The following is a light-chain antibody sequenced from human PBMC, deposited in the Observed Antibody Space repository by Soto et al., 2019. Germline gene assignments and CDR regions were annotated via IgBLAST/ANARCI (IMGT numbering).Light chain of an antibody. Sequence: DIQMTQSPSTLSASIGDRVTITCRASESIRTWLAWYQHKPGKAPKLLIYDASSLESGVSSRFSGSGSGTEFPHIISNLQPDNVATYFGQQYNNDQRTCGQGTKVEIK. J-gene: IGKJ1*01. CDR1: ESIRTW. V-gene: IGKV1-5*01. CDR2: DAS. CDR3: QQYNNDQRT.